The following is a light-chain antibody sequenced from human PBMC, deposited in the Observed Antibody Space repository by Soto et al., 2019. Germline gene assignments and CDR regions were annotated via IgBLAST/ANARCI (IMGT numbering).Light chain of an antibody. CDR2: AAS. Sequence: DIQMTQSPSPLSASVGDRVTITCRASQTISSSLNWYQKKAGKAPKLLIYAASTLESGVPSRFSGSGSGTDFTLTISSLQPEDFATYFCQQSYNTPITFGQG. V-gene: IGKV1-39*01. CDR3: QQSYNTPIT. J-gene: IGKJ5*01. CDR1: QTISSS.